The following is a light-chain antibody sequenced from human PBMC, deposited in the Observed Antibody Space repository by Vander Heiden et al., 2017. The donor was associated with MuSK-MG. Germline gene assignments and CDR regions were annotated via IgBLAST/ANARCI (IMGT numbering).Light chain of an antibody. CDR3: QQDDMYLYA. J-gene: IGKJ2*01. CDR2: DAS. V-gene: IGKV1-5*01. CDR1: QSISRY. Sequence: IHLTPSPSTLSASVGDRVTFTCRASQSISRYLAWYQQKPGNAPKLLIYDASTLQSGVPSRFSGSGSGTEFTLTISSLQPDDFATYYCQQDDMYLYAFGQGTKLEIK.